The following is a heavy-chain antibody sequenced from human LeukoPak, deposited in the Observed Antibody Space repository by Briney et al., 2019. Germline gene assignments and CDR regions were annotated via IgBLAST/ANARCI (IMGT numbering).Heavy chain of an antibody. D-gene: IGHD1-7*01. CDR3: ARWDIRGTAHQLDY. CDR2: INQDGSAK. Sequence: GGSLRLSCAASGFTLSGHWMTWVRQAPGKGLEWVANINQDGSAKYYVDSVKGRFTISRDNAKNSMYLRMNSLRAEDTAVYYCARWDIRGTAHQLDYWGQGTLVTVSS. J-gene: IGHJ4*02. CDR1: GFTLSGHW. V-gene: IGHV3-7*01.